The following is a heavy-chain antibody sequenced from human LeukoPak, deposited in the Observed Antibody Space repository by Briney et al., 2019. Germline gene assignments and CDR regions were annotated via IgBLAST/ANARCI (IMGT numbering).Heavy chain of an antibody. Sequence: GGSLSLSCATSGFTFSRYAMNWVRQAPGKGLEWVSVISGSGGSIYYAHSVKGRFTISRDNFKNTLYLQMNSLRVEDTAVYYCAKLGSELWGQGTLVTVSS. CDR2: ISGSGGSI. CDR1: GFTFSRYA. J-gene: IGHJ4*02. CDR3: AKLGSEL. V-gene: IGHV3-23*01. D-gene: IGHD6-19*01.